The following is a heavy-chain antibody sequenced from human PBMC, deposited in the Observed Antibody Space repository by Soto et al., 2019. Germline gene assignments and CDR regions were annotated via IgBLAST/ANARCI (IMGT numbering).Heavy chain of an antibody. J-gene: IGHJ6*02. CDR2: IYYSGST. CDR1: GGSISSGDYY. CDR3: ARPGEGGNGMAV. Sequence: SETLSLTCTVSGGSISSGDYYWSWIRQPPGKGLEWIGYIYYSGSTYYDPSLKGRVTISVDTSKNQFSLKLSSVTAADTAVYYCARPGEGGNGMAVWGQGTTVTVSS. D-gene: IGHD3-16*01. V-gene: IGHV4-30-4*01.